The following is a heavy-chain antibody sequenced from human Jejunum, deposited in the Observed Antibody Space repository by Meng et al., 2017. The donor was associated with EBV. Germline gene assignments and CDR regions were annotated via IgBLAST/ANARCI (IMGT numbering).Heavy chain of an antibody. CDR1: DYCFTMYE. J-gene: IGHJ4*02. V-gene: IGHV1-3*01. D-gene: IGHD2-2*01. CDR2: INGGATST. Sequence: QVPFVPSVGEVETPGALVRVSSQASDYCFTMYELHWVRQAPGQRLEWMGWINGGATSTVYSQNFQGRLTIARDTSARTAFMELSSLTSEDTAVYYCASGPSCSSGSCQEFDYWGQGTLVTVSS. CDR3: ASGPSCSSGSCQEFDY.